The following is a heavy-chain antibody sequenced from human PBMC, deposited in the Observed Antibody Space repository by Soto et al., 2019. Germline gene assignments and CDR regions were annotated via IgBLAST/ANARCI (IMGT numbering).Heavy chain of an antibody. Sequence: GGSLRLSCAASGFTFSSYAMSWFRQAPGKGLEWVSAISGSGGSTYYADSVKGRFTISRDNSKNTLYLQMNSLRAEDTAVYYCATTVTTEEYFQHWGQGTLVTVSS. V-gene: IGHV3-23*01. J-gene: IGHJ1*01. CDR2: ISGSGGST. CDR1: GFTFSSYA. D-gene: IGHD4-17*01. CDR3: ATTVTTEEYFQH.